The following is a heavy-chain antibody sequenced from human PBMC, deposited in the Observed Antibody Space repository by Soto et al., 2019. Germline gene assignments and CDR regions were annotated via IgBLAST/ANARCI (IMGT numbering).Heavy chain of an antibody. Sequence: QLQLQESGPGLVKPSETLSLTCTVSGGSISSYYWSWIRQPPGKGLEWIGYIYYSGSTNYNPSLKSRVTISVDTSKNQFSLKLSSVTAAGTAVYYCSRLLCWSVAYWGQGTLVTVSS. CDR2: IYYSGST. D-gene: IGHD2-21*01. V-gene: IGHV4-59*08. CDR3: SRLLCWSVAY. CDR1: GGSISSYY. J-gene: IGHJ4*02.